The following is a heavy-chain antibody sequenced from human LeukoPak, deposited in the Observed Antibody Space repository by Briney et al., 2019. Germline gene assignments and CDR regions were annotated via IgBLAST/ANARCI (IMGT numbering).Heavy chain of an antibody. CDR2: INSDGSGT. CDR3: ARDRLTNDAFDI. CDR1: GFTFNSYW. Sequence: GGSPRLSCAASGFTFNSYWMHWVRQAPGKGLVWVSRINSDGSGTSDADFVKGRFTISRDNSKNTLYLQMNSLRAEDTAMYYCARDRLTNDAFDIWGQGTMVTVSS. V-gene: IGHV3-74*01. J-gene: IGHJ3*02. D-gene: IGHD2-8*01.